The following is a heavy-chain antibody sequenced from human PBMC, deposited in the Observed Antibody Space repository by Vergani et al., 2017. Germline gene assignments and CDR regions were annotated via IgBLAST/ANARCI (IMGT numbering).Heavy chain of an antibody. CDR1: GASMSSVCYY. CDR3: ARGSGAAGYRVPDS. CDR2: ILGSGTA. J-gene: IGHJ4*02. V-gene: IGHV4-61*02. Sequence: QVQLQESGPGLVKPSQPLSLTCTVSGASMSSVCYYWTWIRRSAGKRLEWIGDILGSGTANYNPSFQGRVSMSVATPKNQFSLTLSTVNATDTAVYYCARGSGAAGYRVPDSWVEGTRVGVSS. D-gene: IGHD6-13*01.